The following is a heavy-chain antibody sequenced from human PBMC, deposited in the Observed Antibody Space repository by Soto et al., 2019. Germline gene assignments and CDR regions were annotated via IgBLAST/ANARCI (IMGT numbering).Heavy chain of an antibody. J-gene: IGHJ4*01. V-gene: IGHV3-23*01. Sequence: EVQLLESGGGLVQPGGSLRLSCAASGFTFSSYAMSWVRQAPGKGLEWVSAISGSGGSTYYADSVKGRFTISRDNSKNTLYLQMNSLRAEDTAVHYCAKDQDEFLEWLPGYYFDYWGHGTLVTVSS. CDR3: AKDQDEFLEWLPGYYFDY. CDR1: GFTFSSYA. D-gene: IGHD3-3*01. CDR2: ISGSGGST.